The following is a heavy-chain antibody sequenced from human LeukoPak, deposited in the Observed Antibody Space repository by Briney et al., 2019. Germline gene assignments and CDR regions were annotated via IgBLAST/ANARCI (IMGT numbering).Heavy chain of an antibody. CDR3: AREQRDYYGSGSYYPAYYGMDV. Sequence: ASVKVSCKASGYTFTSYYMHWVRQAPGQGLEWMGIINPSGGSTSYAQKFQGRVTMTRDTSTSTVYMELSSLRSEDTAVYYCAREQRDYYGSGSYYPAYYGMDVWGQGTTVTVSS. D-gene: IGHD3-10*01. V-gene: IGHV1-46*01. CDR1: GYTFTSYY. CDR2: INPSGGST. J-gene: IGHJ6*02.